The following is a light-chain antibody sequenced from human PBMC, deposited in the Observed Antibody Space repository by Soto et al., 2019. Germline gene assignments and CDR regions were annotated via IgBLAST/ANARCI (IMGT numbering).Light chain of an antibody. V-gene: IGKV2-28*01. CDR1: QSLLHRNGHTY. CDR3: MQGLQTPWT. CDR2: LES. J-gene: IGKJ1*01. Sequence: DIVMTQSPLSLPVTPGEPASISCRSSQSLLHRNGHTYLDWYLQKPGQSPQLLIYLESKRASGVPDRFSGSGSGTEFTLTISRVEAEDVGIYYCMQGLQTPWTFGQGTKVEIK.